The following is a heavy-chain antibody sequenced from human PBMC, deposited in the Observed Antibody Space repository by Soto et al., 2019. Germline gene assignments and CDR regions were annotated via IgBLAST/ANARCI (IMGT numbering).Heavy chain of an antibody. CDR2: IHHSGST. J-gene: IGHJ4*02. CDR3: ARNGYSSGWYHFDY. CDR1: GGSISSSNW. Sequence: LSLTCAVSGGSISSSNWWSWVRQPPGKGLEWIGEIHHSGSTNYKSSLRSRVTISVDKSKNQFSLKLSSVTAADTAVYFCARNGYSSGWYHFDYWGQGILVTVSS. D-gene: IGHD6-19*01. V-gene: IGHV4-4*01.